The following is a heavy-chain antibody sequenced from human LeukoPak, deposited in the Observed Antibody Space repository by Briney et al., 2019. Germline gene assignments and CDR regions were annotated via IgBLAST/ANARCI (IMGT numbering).Heavy chain of an antibody. CDR1: GFTFSSYA. Sequence: GGSLRLSCAASGFTFSSYAMTWVRQAPGKGLEWVSAISGSGGDTYYADSVKGRFTVSRDNSKNTLYLQINRLRAEDTAVYYCAKDPHSSGPYNWFDPWGQGTLVTVSS. CDR3: AKDPHSSGPYNWFDP. D-gene: IGHD6-19*01. CDR2: ISGSGGDT. V-gene: IGHV3-23*01. J-gene: IGHJ5*02.